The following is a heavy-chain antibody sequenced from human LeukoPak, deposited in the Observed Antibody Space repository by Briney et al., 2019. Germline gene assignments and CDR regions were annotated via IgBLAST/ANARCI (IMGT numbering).Heavy chain of an antibody. CDR3: ARALFAGAFYGMDV. CDR2: ISSSSSYI. J-gene: IGHJ6*02. V-gene: IGHV3-21*01. CDR1: GFTFSSYS. Sequence: GGSLRLSCAASGFTFSSYSMNWVRQAPGKGLEWVSSISSSSSYIYYADSVKGRFTVSRDNAKNSLYLQMNSLRAEDTAVYYCARALFAGAFYGMDVWGQGTTVTVSS. D-gene: IGHD3-10*01.